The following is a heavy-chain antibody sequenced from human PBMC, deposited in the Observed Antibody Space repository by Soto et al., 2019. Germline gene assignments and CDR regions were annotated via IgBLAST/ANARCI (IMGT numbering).Heavy chain of an antibody. V-gene: IGHV4-30-4*01. CDR3: ARGVGGYYYDSSGFYGMDV. J-gene: IGHJ6*02. Sequence: QVQLQESGPGLVKPSQTLSLTCTVSGGSISSGDYYWSWIRQPPGKGLEWIGYIYYSGSTYYNPSLKSRVTISGDTSKNQFSLKLSSVTAADTAVYYCARGVGGYYYDSSGFYGMDVWGQGTTVTVSS. CDR1: GGSISSGDYY. CDR2: IYYSGST. D-gene: IGHD3-22*01.